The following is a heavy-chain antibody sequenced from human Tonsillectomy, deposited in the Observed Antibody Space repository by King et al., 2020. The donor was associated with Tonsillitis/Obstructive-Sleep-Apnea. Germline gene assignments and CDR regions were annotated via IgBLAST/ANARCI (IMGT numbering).Heavy chain of an antibody. CDR1: GFTFSSYA. V-gene: IGHV3-30*04. D-gene: IGHD2-21*02. J-gene: IGHJ4*02. Sequence: VQLVESGGGVVQPGRSLRLSCAASGFTFSSYAMHWVRQAPGKGLEWVAVISYDGSNKYYADSVKGRFTIARDNSKNTLYLQMNSLRAEDTAVYYCARELPPPIVAVTSRIGYWGQGTLVSASP. CDR3: ARELPPPIVAVTSRIGY. CDR2: ISYDGSNK.